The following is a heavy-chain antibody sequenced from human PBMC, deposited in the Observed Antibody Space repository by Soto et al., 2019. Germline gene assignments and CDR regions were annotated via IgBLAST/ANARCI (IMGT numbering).Heavy chain of an antibody. D-gene: IGHD4-17*01. CDR2: IYWDDDK. Sequence: QITLKESGLTLVKPTQTLTLTCTFSGFSLTTSGEGVGWIRQPPGKALEWVALIYWDDDKRYSPSLKSRLTITKDPSKNQVVLTMTNMDPVDTATYYCAHRTTDDAFDIWGQGTMVTVSS. CDR3: AHRTTDDAFDI. J-gene: IGHJ3*02. V-gene: IGHV2-5*02. CDR1: GFSLTTSGEG.